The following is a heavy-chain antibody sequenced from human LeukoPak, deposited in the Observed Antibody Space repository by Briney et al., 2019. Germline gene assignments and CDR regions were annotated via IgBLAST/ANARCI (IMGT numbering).Heavy chain of an antibody. J-gene: IGHJ4*02. CDR3: AKNSGWLPNY. CDR2: ISGGGAST. D-gene: IGHD1-26*01. V-gene: IGHV3-23*01. CDR1: GFTFSSYA. Sequence: PGGSLRLSCAASGFTFSSYALSWVRQAPGKGLEWVSAISGGGASTYYTDSVKGRFTISRDNSKNTLYLQVNSLRAEDTAVYYCAKNSGWLPNYWGQGTLVTVSS.